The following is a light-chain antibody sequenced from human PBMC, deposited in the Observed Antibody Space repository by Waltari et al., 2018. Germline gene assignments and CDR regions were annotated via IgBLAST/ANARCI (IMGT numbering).Light chain of an antibody. V-gene: IGKV2-28*01. CDR2: LGS. CDR3: MQSLQTLWT. CDR1: QSLLHRNGNNY. J-gene: IGKJ1*01. Sequence: DIVVTQSPLSLPVTPGEPASISCRSSQSLLHRNGNNYLDWYFQKPGQSPQLLIYLGSNRASGVPDRFSGSGSGTYFTLRISRVEADDVGVYYCMQSLQTLWTFGPGTKVEIK.